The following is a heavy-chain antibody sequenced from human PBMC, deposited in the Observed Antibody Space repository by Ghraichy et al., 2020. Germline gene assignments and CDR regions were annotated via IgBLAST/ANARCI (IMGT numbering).Heavy chain of an antibody. Sequence: GGSLRLSCAASGFTVSSNYMSWVRQAPGKGLEWVSVIYSGGSTYYADSVKGRFTISRHNSKNTLYLQMNSLRAEDTAVYYCARAAELRGYSGYVSDYYGMDVWGQGTTVTVSS. J-gene: IGHJ6*02. CDR3: ARAAELRGYSGYVSDYYGMDV. V-gene: IGHV3-53*04. D-gene: IGHD5-12*01. CDR2: IYSGGST. CDR1: GFTVSSNY.